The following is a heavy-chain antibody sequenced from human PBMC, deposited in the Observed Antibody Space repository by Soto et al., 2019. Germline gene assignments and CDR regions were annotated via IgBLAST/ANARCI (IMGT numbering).Heavy chain of an antibody. V-gene: IGHV4-39*01. Sequence: QLQLQESGPGLVKPSETLSLTCTVSGDSISSSSYYWGWIRQPPGKGLEWIGSIYYSGSTYYNPSLKSRVTISADTSKNQFSLKLSSVTAADTAVYYCASNFLQAPPVWGYWGQGTLVTVSS. CDR2: IYYSGST. J-gene: IGHJ4*02. D-gene: IGHD2-8*01. CDR1: GDSISSSSYY. CDR3: ASNFLQAPPVWGY.